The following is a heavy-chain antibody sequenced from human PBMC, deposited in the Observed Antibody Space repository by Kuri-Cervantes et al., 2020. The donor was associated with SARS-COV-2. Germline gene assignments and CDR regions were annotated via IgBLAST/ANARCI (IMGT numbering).Heavy chain of an antibody. V-gene: IGHV3-48*01. J-gene: IGHJ6*02. Sequence: GESLKTSCAASGFTVRDYSMNLVRQAPGKGLEWVSYIGSSSSIIYYADSMKGRFTISRDNAKNSLPLQMNSLRAEYTAVYYCARERYYSGHYGMDVWGQGTTVTVSS. CDR3: ARERYYSGHYGMDV. CDR2: IGSSSSII. D-gene: IGHD3-10*01. CDR1: GFTVRDYS.